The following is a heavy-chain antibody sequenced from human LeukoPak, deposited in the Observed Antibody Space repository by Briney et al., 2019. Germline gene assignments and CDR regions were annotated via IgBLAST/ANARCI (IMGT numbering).Heavy chain of an antibody. D-gene: IGHD1-26*01. Sequence: GASVKVSCKASGYTFTSYDINWVRQATGQGLEWMGWMNPNSGNTGYAQKFQGRVTITRNTSISTAYMELSSLRSEDTAVYYCARVPIRRPSGSYYFDYWGQGTLVTVSS. V-gene: IGHV1-8*03. CDR1: GYTFTSYD. CDR2: MNPNSGNT. J-gene: IGHJ4*02. CDR3: ARVPIRRPSGSYYFDY.